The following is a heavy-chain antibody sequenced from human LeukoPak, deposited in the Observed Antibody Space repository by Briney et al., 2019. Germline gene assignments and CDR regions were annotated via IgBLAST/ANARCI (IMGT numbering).Heavy chain of an antibody. V-gene: IGHV3-64D*06. J-gene: IGHJ4*02. Sequence: GGSLRLSCSASGFTFRSYAMHWVRQAPGKGLESVSAISSSGSSTYYADSVEGRFTISRDNSKNTVYLQMSSLRAADTAVYYCVKRGGYSKSPLDYWGQGTLVTVSS. CDR2: ISSSGSST. D-gene: IGHD6-13*01. CDR1: GFTFRSYA. CDR3: VKRGGYSKSPLDY.